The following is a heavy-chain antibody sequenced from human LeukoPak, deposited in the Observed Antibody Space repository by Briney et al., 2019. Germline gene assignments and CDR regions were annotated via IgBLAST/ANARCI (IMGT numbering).Heavy chain of an antibody. CDR3: AKDSGADDFWSGYVAFDI. CDR1: GFTFDDYA. Sequence: GGSLRLSCAASGFTFDDYAMHWVRQAPGKGLEWVSGISWNSGSMGYADSVKGRFTISRDNAKNSLYLQMNSLRAEDTALYYCAKDSGADDFWSGYVAFDIWGQGTMVTVSS. V-gene: IGHV3-9*01. CDR2: ISWNSGSM. J-gene: IGHJ3*02. D-gene: IGHD3-3*01.